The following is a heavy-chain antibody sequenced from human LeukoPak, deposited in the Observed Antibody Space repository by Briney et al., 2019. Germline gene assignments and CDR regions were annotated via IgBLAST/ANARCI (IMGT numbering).Heavy chain of an antibody. CDR2: ISSTSNYI. V-gene: IGHV3-21*04. CDR1: GFTFTNYN. CDR3: ATEGKMVRGVYTDY. D-gene: IGHD3-10*01. Sequence: GGSLRLSCAASGFTFTNYNMNWVRQAPGKGLEWVSSISSTSNYISYTDSLKGRFTISRDNAKNSLYLQMNSLRAEDTAVYYCATEGKMVRGVYTDYWGQGTLVTVSS. J-gene: IGHJ4*02.